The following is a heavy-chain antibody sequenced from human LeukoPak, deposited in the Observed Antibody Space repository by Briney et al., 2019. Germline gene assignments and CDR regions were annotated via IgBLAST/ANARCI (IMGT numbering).Heavy chain of an antibody. CDR2: IYEGGNS. D-gene: IGHD3-9*01. V-gene: IGHV3-53*01. CDR1: GFIVNNKY. J-gene: IGHJ4*02. Sequence: GGSLRLSCAVSGFIVNNKYMTWVRQAPGKGLEWVSVIYEGGNSDYADSVKGRFSVSRDDSKNTVYLQMNSLRAEDTAVYYCAKGYFDWLPRPYYFDFWGQGTLVTVSS. CDR3: AKGYFDWLPRPYYFDF.